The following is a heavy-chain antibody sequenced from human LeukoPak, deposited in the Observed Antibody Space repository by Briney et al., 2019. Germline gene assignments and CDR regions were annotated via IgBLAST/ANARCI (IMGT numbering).Heavy chain of an antibody. CDR1: GFTFSDSY. CDR2: ISGSGHDI. J-gene: IGHJ4*02. Sequence: GGSLRLSCAASGFTFSDSYMTWVRQAPGKGVEWVAYISGSGHDINYSESAKGRFTISRDNAKNSLYLQMSSLRAEDTAVYYCGRGGGWEDFDHWGQGTLVTVSS. D-gene: IGHD1-26*01. CDR3: GRGGGWEDFDH. V-gene: IGHV3-11*04.